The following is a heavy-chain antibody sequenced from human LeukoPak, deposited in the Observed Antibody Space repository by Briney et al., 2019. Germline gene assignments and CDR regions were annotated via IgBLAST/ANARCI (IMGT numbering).Heavy chain of an antibody. CDR1: GYSISSGYY. J-gene: IGHJ4*02. D-gene: IGHD4-23*01. Sequence: SETLSLTCAVSGYSISSGYYWGWIRQPPGKGLEWIGSIYHSGSTYYNPSLKRRVTISVDTSKNQFSLKLSSVTAADTAVYYCAARMTTVVTTFDYWGQGTLVTVSS. CDR3: AARMTTVVTTFDY. V-gene: IGHV4-38-2*01. CDR2: IYHSGST.